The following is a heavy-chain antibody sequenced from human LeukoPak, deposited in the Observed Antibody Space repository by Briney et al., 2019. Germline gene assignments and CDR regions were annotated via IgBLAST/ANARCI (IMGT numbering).Heavy chain of an antibody. CDR3: ASQTSGYSGYSSHY. V-gene: IGHV3-23*01. Sequence: PGGSLRLSCAASGFTFSSYAMSWVRQAPGKGLDWVSAISASGGSTSYADSVKGRFTISRDNSKNTLYPQMNSLRAVDTAVYYCASQTSGYSGYSSHYWGQGTLVTVSS. CDR2: ISASGGST. J-gene: IGHJ4*02. CDR1: GFTFSSYA. D-gene: IGHD5-12*01.